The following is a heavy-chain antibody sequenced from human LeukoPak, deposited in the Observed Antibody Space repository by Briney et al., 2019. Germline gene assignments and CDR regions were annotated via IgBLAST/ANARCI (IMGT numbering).Heavy chain of an antibody. CDR3: ARGPPVADWAPDI. CDR1: GGSLSSYS. CDR2: IDYSGSR. J-gene: IGHJ3*02. Sequence: AETLSLTCSVSGGSLSSYSWTWIRQPPGKGLEWIGFIDYSGSRNYNPSRKSRVTISADPSTNHFSLNLTSVTAADTAVYFCARGPPVADWAPDIWGRGTMVTVSS. V-gene: IGHV4-59*13. D-gene: IGHD3-9*01.